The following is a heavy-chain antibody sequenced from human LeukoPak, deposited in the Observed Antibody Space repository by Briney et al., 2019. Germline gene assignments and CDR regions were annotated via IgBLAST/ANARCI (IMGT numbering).Heavy chain of an antibody. V-gene: IGHV3-74*03. CDR1: GFTFSNYF. J-gene: IGHJ5*02. CDR3: ARRVDATRWFDP. D-gene: IGHD2-15*01. Sequence: GGYLRLSCAASGFTFSNYFMHWVRQAPGKGLVWVSRINSDGTSTMYADSVKGRFTISRDNAKNMLYMQMNSLRDEDTAVYYCARRVDATRWFDPWGQGTLVTVSS. CDR2: INSDGTST.